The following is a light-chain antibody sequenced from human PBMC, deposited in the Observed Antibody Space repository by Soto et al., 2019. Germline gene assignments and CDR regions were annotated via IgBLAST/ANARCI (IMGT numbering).Light chain of an antibody. V-gene: IGKV1-39*01. CDR3: QQTYRTPLT. Sequence: DIQMTQSPSSLSASVGDRVTITCLASQGISTYLNWYQQKPGKAPNLLIFSTSRLQSGFPSRFSGSGSGTSFTLTISSLQPEDFATYYCQQTYRTPLTFGQGTNVDIK. CDR2: STS. CDR1: QGISTY. J-gene: IGKJ1*01.